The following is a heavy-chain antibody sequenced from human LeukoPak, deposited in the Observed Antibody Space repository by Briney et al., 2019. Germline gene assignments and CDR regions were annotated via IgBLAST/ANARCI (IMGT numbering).Heavy chain of an antibody. CDR3: ARISLGAIWGYYYGMDV. J-gene: IGHJ6*02. Sequence: SVKVSCKASGGTFSSYSISWVRQAPGQGLEWMGGIIPIFDTADYAQKFQGRVTITADESTSTAYMELSSLRSEDTAVSYCARISLGAIWGYYYGMDVWGQGTTVTVSS. V-gene: IGHV1-69*13. CDR2: IIPIFDTA. CDR1: GGTFSSYS. D-gene: IGHD1-26*01.